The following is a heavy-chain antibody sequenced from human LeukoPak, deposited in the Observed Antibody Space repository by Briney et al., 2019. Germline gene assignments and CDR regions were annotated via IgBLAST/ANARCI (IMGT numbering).Heavy chain of an antibody. CDR2: IKEDGSEK. CDR1: GFTFSRYW. Sequence: GGSLRLSCAASGFTFSRYWMTWVRQAPGKGLEWVATIKEDGSEKYCADSVKDRCTISRDNAKNSVYLQMNSLRAEDTAIYHCARESLLGGIDYWGQGTLVTVSS. V-gene: IGHV3-7*04. J-gene: IGHJ4*02. D-gene: IGHD3-16*01. CDR3: ARESLLGGIDY.